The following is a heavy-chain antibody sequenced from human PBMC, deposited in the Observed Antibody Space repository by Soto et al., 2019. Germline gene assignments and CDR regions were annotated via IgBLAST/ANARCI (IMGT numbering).Heavy chain of an antibody. Sequence: SETLSLTCTVSGGSMSSSNWWNWVRQPPGKGLEWIGEAHHSGRTNYNPSLKSRVTISVDKSKNHFSLKLSSVTAADTAVYYCARSAATAIDYCGQATLLTVSS. CDR3: ARSAATAIDY. J-gene: IGHJ4*02. CDR2: AHHSGRT. CDR1: GGSMSSSNW. D-gene: IGHD1-26*01. V-gene: IGHV4-4*02.